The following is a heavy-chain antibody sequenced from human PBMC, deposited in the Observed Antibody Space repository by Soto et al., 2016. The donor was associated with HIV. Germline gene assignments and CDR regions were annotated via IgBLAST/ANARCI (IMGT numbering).Heavy chain of an antibody. V-gene: IGHV3-74*01. CDR2: LNSDGSST. CDR1: GFTFSSYW. Sequence: EVQLVESGGGLVQPGGSLRLSCSASGFTFSSYWMHWVRQAPGKGLVWVSRLNSDGSSTSYADSVKGRFTISRDNAKNTLYLQMNSLRGEDTAVYYCARGSEDSKSRXFDIVGPRDNGHRLF. D-gene: IGHD3-22*01. J-gene: IGHJ3*02. CDR3: ARGSEDSKSRXFDI.